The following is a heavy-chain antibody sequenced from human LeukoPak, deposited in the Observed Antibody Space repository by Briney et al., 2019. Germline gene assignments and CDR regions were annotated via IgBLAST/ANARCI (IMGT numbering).Heavy chain of an antibody. CDR2: IIPIFGTA. D-gene: IGHD6-13*01. J-gene: IGHJ4*02. CDR1: GGTFSSYA. CDR3: ARDSKGPYSSSWYRGELVGYFDY. Sequence: SVKVSCKASGGTFSSYAISWVRQAPGQGLEWMGGIIPIFGTANYAQKFQGRVTITADESTSTAYMELSSLRSEDTAVYYCARDSKGPYSSSWYRGELVGYFDYWGQGTLVTVSS. V-gene: IGHV1-69*13.